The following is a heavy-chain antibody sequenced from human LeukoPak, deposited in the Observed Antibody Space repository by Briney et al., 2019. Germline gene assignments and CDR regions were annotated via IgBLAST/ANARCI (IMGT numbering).Heavy chain of an antibody. CDR1: GYSFSNYW. J-gene: IGHJ4*02. Sequence: GESLRISCKGSGYSFSNYWIVWVRHMPGKGLESMGIVYPGDADTKFSPSFQGQVTISVDKSITTAYLQWSSLKASDTAVYFCARRGYDGSALEYWGQGTLVTVSS. V-gene: IGHV5-51*01. CDR3: ARRGYDGSALEY. CDR2: VYPGDADT. D-gene: IGHD3-10*01.